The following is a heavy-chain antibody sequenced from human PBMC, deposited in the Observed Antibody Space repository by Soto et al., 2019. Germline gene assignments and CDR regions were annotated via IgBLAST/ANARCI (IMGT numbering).Heavy chain of an antibody. D-gene: IGHD3-3*01. J-gene: IGHJ6*02. V-gene: IGHV4-34*01. CDR3: ARARFLEWLNKGDYYRMEV. CDR1: GGSFSGYY. CDR2: INNSGST. Sequence: AETLSLTCAVYGGSFSGYYWSWIRQPPGKGLEWIGEINNSGSTNYNPSLKSRVTISVDTSKNQFSLKLHSVTAADTAVYYCARARFLEWLNKGDYYRMEVWGQGTTVTVSS.